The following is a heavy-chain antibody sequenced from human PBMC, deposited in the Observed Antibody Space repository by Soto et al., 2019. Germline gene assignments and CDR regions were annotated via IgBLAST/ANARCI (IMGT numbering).Heavy chain of an antibody. V-gene: IGHV3-30-3*01. CDR2: ISCDGSNK. J-gene: IGHJ4*02. CDR3: ARDFHVFSSLRIDY. Sequence: QVQLVESGGGVVQPGRSLRLSCAASGFTFSSYAMHWVRQAPGKGLEWVALISCDGSNKYFADSVKGRFTISRDNSKNTLYLQMNSVRAEDTAGYYCARDFHVFSSLRIDYWGQGTLVTVSS. CDR1: GFTFSSYA.